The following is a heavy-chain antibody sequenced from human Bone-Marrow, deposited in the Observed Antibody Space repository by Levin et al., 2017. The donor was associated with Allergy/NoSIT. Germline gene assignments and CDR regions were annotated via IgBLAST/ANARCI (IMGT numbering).Heavy chain of an antibody. CDR1: GGSFSGYY. D-gene: IGHD2-15*01. Sequence: ESLKISCAVYGGSFSGYYWSWIRQPPGKGLEWIGEINHSGSTNYNPSLKSRVTISVDTSKNQFSLKLSSVTAADTAVYYCARVPYCSGGSCYRYWYFDLWGRGTLVTVSS. J-gene: IGHJ2*01. CDR3: ARVPYCSGGSCYRYWYFDL. V-gene: IGHV4-34*01. CDR2: INHSGST.